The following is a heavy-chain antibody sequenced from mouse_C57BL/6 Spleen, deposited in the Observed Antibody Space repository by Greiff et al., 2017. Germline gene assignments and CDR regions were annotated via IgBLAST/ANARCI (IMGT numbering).Heavy chain of an antibody. V-gene: IGHV3-6*01. J-gene: IGHJ4*01. CDR3: AREGGLRGAMDY. D-gene: IGHD6-1*01. CDR1: GYSITSGYY. CDR2: ISYDGSN. Sequence: VQLKESGPGLVKPSQSLSLTCSVTGYSITSGYYWNWIRQFPGNKLEWMGYISYDGSNNYNPSLKNRISITRDTSKNQFFLKLNSVTTEDTATYYCAREGGLRGAMDYWGQGTSVTVSS.